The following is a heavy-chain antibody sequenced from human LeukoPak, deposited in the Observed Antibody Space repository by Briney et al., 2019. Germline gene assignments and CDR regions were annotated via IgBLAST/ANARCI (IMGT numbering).Heavy chain of an antibody. CDR1: GYTFTSYG. CDR3: ARDLLLSDSSGYGVFDY. D-gene: IGHD3-22*01. V-gene: IGHV1-18*01. J-gene: IGHJ4*02. CDR2: ISAYNGNT. Sequence: GASVKVSCKASGYTFTSYGISWVRQAPGQGLEWMGWISAYNGNTNYAQKLQGRVTMTTDTSTSTAYMELRSLRSDDTAVYYCARDLLLSDSSGYGVFDYWGQGTLVTVSS.